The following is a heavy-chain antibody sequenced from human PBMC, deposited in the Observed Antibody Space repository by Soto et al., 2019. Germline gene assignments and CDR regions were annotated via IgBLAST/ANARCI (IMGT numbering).Heavy chain of an antibody. J-gene: IGHJ4*02. CDR3: ARDQPGYSYGYGLGY. V-gene: IGHV3-7*01. CDR2: IKQDGSEK. CDR1: EFTFSSYW. D-gene: IGHD5-18*01. Sequence: GGSLRLSCAASEFTFSSYWMSWVRQAPGKGLEWVANIKQDGSEKYYVDSVKGRFTISRDNAKNSLYLQMNSLRAEDTAVYYCARDQPGYSYGYGLGYWGQGTLVTVSS.